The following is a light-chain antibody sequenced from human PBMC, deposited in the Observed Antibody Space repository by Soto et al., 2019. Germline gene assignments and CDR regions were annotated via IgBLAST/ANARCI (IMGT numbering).Light chain of an antibody. Sequence: EIVLTQSPGTLSLSPGERATLSCRASQSVRPNFLAWYQQKPGQAPRLLIYNASNRTTGIPDRFSGSGSGTDFTLTISRLEPEDFAVYYCHQYDNSPLTFGGGTKVDIK. CDR1: QSVRPNF. V-gene: IGKV3-20*01. J-gene: IGKJ4*01. CDR3: HQYDNSPLT. CDR2: NAS.